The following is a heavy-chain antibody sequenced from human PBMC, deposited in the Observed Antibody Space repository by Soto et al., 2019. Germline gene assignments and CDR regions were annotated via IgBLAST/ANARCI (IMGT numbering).Heavy chain of an antibody. D-gene: IGHD1-20*01. J-gene: IGHJ4*02. CDR1: GGSISGSYYY. V-gene: IGHV4-39*01. CDR2: VFYTVFT. CDR3: ATSQKGYNWNYFDH. Sequence: SETLSLTCAVSGGSISGSYYYCRWLRQSPGKGPEWIGSVFYTVFTSYNPSLESRVSVSVDTSKNQFSLKVSGVSAADTAVYYCATSQKGYNWNYFDHWGQGAMVTVSS.